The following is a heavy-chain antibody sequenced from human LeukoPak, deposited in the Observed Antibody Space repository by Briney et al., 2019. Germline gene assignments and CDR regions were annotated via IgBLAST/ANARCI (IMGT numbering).Heavy chain of an antibody. CDR3: ARVACSSSGCTDFDY. CDR1: GFIFSSYW. CDR2: INIDGSST. D-gene: IGHD2-2*01. V-gene: IGHV3-74*01. Sequence: PGGSLRLSCAASGFIFSSYWMHWVRQAPGKGLVWVSRINIDGSSTSYADSVKGRFTISGDNAKNTLSLQMNSLRDEDTAVYYCARVACSSSGCTDFDYWGQGTLVTVSS. J-gene: IGHJ4*02.